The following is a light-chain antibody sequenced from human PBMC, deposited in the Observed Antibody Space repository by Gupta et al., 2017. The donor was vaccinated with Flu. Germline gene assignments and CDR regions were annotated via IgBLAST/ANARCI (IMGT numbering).Light chain of an antibody. CDR2: WAS. CDR1: QSVSSRSNNKNY. V-gene: IGKV4-1*01. Sequence: DIVMTQSPDSLTVSLGERATINCRSSQSVSSRSNNKNYLAWYQQKPGQPPNLLIYWASTRASGVPDRFSGSGSGADFTLTISSLQAEDVAIYYCYQYYSVPFTFGPGTKVQI. J-gene: IGKJ3*01. CDR3: YQYYSVPFT.